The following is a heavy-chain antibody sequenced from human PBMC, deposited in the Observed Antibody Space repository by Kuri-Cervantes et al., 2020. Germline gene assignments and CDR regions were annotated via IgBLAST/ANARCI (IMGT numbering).Heavy chain of an antibody. J-gene: IGHJ4*02. D-gene: IGHD3-16*01. CDR1: GFTFDDYG. CDR3: AKGGYDYIWGSSFSFFDY. V-gene: IGHV3-23*01. CDR2: ISGSGGST. Sequence: GGSLRLSCAASGFTFDDYGMSWVRQAPGKGLEWVSAISGSGGSTYYADSVKGRFTISRDNSKNTLYLQMNSLRAEDTAVYYCAKGGYDYIWGSSFSFFDYWGQGTLVTVSS.